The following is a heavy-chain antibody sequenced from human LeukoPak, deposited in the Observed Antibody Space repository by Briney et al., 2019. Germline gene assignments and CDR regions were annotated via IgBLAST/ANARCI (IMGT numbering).Heavy chain of an antibody. J-gene: IGHJ4*02. CDR1: GDSLSSGGYS. CDR3: ARDRGRRDFDS. D-gene: IGHD3-10*01. CDR2: IYHTGTGST. Sequence: PSETLSLTCTVSGDSLSSGGYSWNWIRQPPGKSLEWIGFIYHTGTGSTHYNPSLKSRVTLSVDRSKNQFSLNLSSVTAADTAIYYCARDRGRRDFDSWGQGILVTVSS. V-gene: IGHV4-30-2*01.